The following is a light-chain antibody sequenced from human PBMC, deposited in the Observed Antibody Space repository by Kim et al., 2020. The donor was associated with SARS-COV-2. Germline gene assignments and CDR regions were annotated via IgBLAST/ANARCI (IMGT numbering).Light chain of an antibody. Sequence: QSVLTQPPSASGTLGQRVTISCSGSNSNIGSYYVDWYQQLPGTAPKLLIYRNNQRPSGVPDRFSGSKSGTSASLAISGLRSEDEADDSCAAWDDKLSGLVFGGGTQLTVL. CDR1: NSNIGSYY. CDR3: AAWDDKLSGLV. CDR2: RNN. J-gene: IGLJ3*02. V-gene: IGLV1-47*01.